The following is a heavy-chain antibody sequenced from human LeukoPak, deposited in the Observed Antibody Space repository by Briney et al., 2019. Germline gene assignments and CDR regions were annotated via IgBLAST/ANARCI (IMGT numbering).Heavy chain of an antibody. Sequence: GGSLRLSCAASGCTFSSYWMHWVRQAPGKGLVWVSRISTDGGSTTYADCVKGRFTISRDNAKNPLYLQMNSLNADETAVYYCARGNSSSSLGHWGQGTLVTVSS. J-gene: IGHJ4*02. CDR1: GCTFSSYW. V-gene: IGHV3-74*01. D-gene: IGHD6-13*01. CDR3: ARGNSSSSLGH. CDR2: ISTDGGST.